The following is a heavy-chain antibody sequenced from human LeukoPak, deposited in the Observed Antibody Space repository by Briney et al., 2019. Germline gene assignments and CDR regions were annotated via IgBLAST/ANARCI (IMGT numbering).Heavy chain of an antibody. CDR2: INPNSGGT. D-gene: IGHD6-19*01. CDR3: AREESSGCSY. J-gene: IGHJ4*02. CDR1: GYTFTIYY. V-gene: IGHV1-2*06. Sequence: ASVKVSFTASGYTFTIYYMHWVRQAPGQGLEWMGRINPNSGGTNYAQKFQGRVTMTRDTSISTAYMELSRLRSDDTAVYYCAREESSGCSYWGQGTLVTVSS.